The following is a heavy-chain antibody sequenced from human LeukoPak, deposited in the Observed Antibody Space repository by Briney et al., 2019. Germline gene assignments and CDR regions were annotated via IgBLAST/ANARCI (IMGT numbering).Heavy chain of an antibody. J-gene: IGHJ4*02. V-gene: IGHV3-48*04. CDR2: ISSSSSTI. Sequence: GGSLRLSCAASGFTFSSYSMNWVRQAPGKGLEWVSYISSSSSTIYYADSVKGRFTISRDNAKNSLYLQMNSLRAEDTALYYCARGGGYDRSFYYFDYWGQGTLVTVSS. CDR1: GFTFSSYS. D-gene: IGHD5-12*01. CDR3: ARGGGYDRSFYYFDY.